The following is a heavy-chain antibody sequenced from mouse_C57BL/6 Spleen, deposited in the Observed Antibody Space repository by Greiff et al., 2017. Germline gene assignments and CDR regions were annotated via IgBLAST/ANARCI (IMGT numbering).Heavy chain of an antibody. CDR1: GYTFTDYN. J-gene: IGHJ3*01. Sequence: VQLKQSGPELVKPGASVKIPCKASGYTFTDYNMDWVKQSHGKSLEWIGDINPNNGGTIYNQKFKVKATLTVDKSSSTAYMELRSLTSEDTAVYYCARRSYGNYEFAYWGQGTLVTVSA. CDR3: ARRSYGNYEFAY. V-gene: IGHV1-18*01. D-gene: IGHD2-1*01. CDR2: INPNNGGT.